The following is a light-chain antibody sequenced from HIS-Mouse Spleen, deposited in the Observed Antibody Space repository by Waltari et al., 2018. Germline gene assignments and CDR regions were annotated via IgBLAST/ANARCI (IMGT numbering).Light chain of an antibody. V-gene: IGLV2-8*01. J-gene: IGLJ2*01. CDR3: SSYAGSNIVV. Sequence: PPSASGSPGQSVTISCTGTSSDVGGYNYVSCYQQHPGKAPKLMIYEVSKRPSGVPDRFSGSKSGNTASLTVSGLQPEDEADYYCSSYAGSNIVVFGGGTKLTVL. CDR2: EVS. CDR1: SSDVGGYNY.